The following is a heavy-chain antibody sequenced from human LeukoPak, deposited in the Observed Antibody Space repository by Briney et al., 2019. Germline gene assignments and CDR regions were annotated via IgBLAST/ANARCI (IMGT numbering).Heavy chain of an antibody. D-gene: IGHD3-9*01. Sequence: GRSLKLSCAASGFTFDDYAMHWVRQAPGKGLEWVSGISWNSGSIGYADSVKGRFTISRDNAKNSLYPQMNSLRAEDTALYYCAKDNDDILTGPFDYWGQGTLVTVSS. CDR3: AKDNDDILTGPFDY. V-gene: IGHV3-9*01. CDR2: ISWNSGSI. J-gene: IGHJ4*02. CDR1: GFTFDDYA.